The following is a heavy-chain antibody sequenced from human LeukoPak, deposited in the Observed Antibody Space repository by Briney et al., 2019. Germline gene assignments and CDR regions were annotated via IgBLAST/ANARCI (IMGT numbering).Heavy chain of an antibody. CDR3: ARDLVHHRLLGTAYNWFDP. CDR2: INTYNGNT. D-gene: IGHD3-16*01. J-gene: IGHJ5*02. Sequence: GSVKVSFKASGYPFTSYDITWVRPAPGQGLRWMGLINTYNGNTIYAQKLQGRVTMTTDTSTSTAYMELRRLRSDDTAVYYCARDLVHHRLLGTAYNWFDPWGHGTPVTVSS. V-gene: IGHV1-18*01. CDR1: GYPFTSYD.